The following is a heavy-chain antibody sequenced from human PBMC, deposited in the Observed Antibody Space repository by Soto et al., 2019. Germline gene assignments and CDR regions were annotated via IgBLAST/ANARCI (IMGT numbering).Heavy chain of an antibody. V-gene: IGHV1-46*01. J-gene: IGHJ4*02. CDR2: INPSGGST. D-gene: IGHD6-13*01. Sequence: ASGKVSCEASGYTFTSCYIHWVRQAPGQGLEWMGIINPSGGSTSYAQKFQGRVTMTRDTSTSTVYMELSSLRSEDTAVYYCARENGSSSWPETFDYWGQGFLVTVSS. CDR3: ARENGSSSWPETFDY. CDR1: GYTFTSCY.